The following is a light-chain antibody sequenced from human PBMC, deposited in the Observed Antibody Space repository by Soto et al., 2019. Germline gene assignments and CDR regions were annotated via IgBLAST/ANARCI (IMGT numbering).Light chain of an antibody. Sequence: ALTQPASVSGSPRQSITISCTGTSSDVGGYNYVSWYQQHPGKAPKLMIYEVNKRPSGVPDRFSGSKSGNTASLTVSGLQAEDEADYYCSSYAGSSNVFGTGTKVTVL. CDR3: SSYAGSSNV. V-gene: IGLV2-8*01. CDR1: SSDVGGYNY. J-gene: IGLJ1*01. CDR2: EVN.